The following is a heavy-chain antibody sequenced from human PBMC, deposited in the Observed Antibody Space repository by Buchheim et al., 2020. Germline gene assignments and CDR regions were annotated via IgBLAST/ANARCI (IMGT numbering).Heavy chain of an antibody. CDR1: GFTFSSYP. CDR3: VRDFNSLGDY. J-gene: IGHJ4*02. D-gene: IGHD4-23*01. Sequence: EVQVVESGGGLVQPGGSLRLSCAASGFTFSSYPMHWVRQAPGKGLLWVSRIHADGSSSTYADSVKGRFTIYRDNAKNTLYLQMNNLGDEDTAVYYCVRDFNSLGDYWGQGTL. CDR2: IHADGSSS. V-gene: IGHV3-74*01.